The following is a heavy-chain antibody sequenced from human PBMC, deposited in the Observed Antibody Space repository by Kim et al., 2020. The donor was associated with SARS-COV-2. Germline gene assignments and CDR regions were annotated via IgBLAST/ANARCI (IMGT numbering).Heavy chain of an antibody. CDR3: AKDMSSGSGSYVFDY. D-gene: IGHD3-10*01. Sequence: DPVKGRFTISRDNSKNPLYLQMNSLRAEDTAVYYCAKDMSSGSGSYVFDYWGQGTLVTVSS. J-gene: IGHJ4*02. V-gene: IGHV3-23*01.